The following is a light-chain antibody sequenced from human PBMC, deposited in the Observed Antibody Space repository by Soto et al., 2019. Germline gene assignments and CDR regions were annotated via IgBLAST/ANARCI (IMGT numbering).Light chain of an antibody. CDR2: DAS. CDR1: QSVSSN. CDR3: QQYHNLPIT. V-gene: IGKV3-15*01. J-gene: IGKJ5*01. Sequence: EIVITESPATLSVSPGERANLSCRASQSVSSNLAWHQQKPGQAPRILMYDASTRATGIPARFSGSGSGTEFTLTISSLQSEDFAVYYCQQYHNLPITFCQGTRLEIK.